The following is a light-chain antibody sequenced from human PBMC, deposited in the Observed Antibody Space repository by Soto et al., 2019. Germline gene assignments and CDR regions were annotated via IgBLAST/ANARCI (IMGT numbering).Light chain of an antibody. CDR3: QQYNNWPLT. Sequence: EIVMTQSPATLSVSPGEGATLSCRASQSISTTLAWYQQKPGQTLRLLIYGASTRAPGIPARFSGSGSGTDVTLTISSRQSEDFAVYYCQQYNNWPLTFGGGTNVEI. J-gene: IGKJ4*01. CDR1: QSISTT. V-gene: IGKV3-15*01. CDR2: GAS.